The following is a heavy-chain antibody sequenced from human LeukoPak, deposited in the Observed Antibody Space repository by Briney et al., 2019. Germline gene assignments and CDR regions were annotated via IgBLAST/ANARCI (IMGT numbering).Heavy chain of an antibody. CDR3: ARPRMGGYSYGYEGNFDY. CDR1: GGTFSSYA. D-gene: IGHD5-18*01. J-gene: IGHJ4*02. V-gene: IGHV1-69*06. CDR2: IIPIFGTA. Sequence: VASVKVSCKASGGTFSSYAISWVRQAPGQGLEWMGGIIPIFGTANYAQKIQGRVTITADKSTSTAYMELSSLRSEDTAVYYCARPRMGGYSYGYEGNFDYWGQGTLVTVSS.